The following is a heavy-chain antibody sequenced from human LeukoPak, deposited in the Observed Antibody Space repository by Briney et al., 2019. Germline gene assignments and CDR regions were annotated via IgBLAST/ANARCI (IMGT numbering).Heavy chain of an antibody. Sequence: GESLKISCKGSGYIFTSYWITWVRQMPGKGLEWMGIIHPGDSDTKYSPSFQGQVTISADKSISTAYLQWSSLKASDTAMYYCARRSYSGKDFDYWGQGTLVTVSS. J-gene: IGHJ4*02. V-gene: IGHV5-51*01. CDR1: GYIFTSYW. CDR3: ARRSYSGKDFDY. D-gene: IGHD4-23*01. CDR2: IHPGDSDT.